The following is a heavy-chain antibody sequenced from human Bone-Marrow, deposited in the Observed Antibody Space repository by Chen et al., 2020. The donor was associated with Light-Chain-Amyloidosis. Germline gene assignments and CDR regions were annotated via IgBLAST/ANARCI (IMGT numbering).Heavy chain of an antibody. CDR2: IYPEDSDA. CDR1: GYTFPNYW. CDR3: ARRREGYNFDY. V-gene: IGHV5-51*01. Sequence: EVQLEQSGPEVKKPGESLKISCKGSGYTFPNYWIGWVRQMPGKGLEWMGVIYPEDSDARYSPSFEGQVTISADKSITTAYLQWRSLKASDTAMYYCARRREGYNFDYWGQGTLVTVSS. J-gene: IGHJ4*02. D-gene: IGHD5-12*01.